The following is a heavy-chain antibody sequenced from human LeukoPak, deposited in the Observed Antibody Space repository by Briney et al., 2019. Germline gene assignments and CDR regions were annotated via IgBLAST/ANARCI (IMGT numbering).Heavy chain of an antibody. CDR3: AREEGRYCSGGSCYSTNDDAFDI. CDR1: GGTFSSYA. Sequence: SVNVSFKASGGTFSSYAISWVRQAPGQGLEWMGGIIPIFGTANYAQKFQGRVTITADESTSTAYMELSSLRSEDTAVYYCAREEGRYCSGGSCYSTNDDAFDIWGQGTMVTVSS. D-gene: IGHD2-15*01. J-gene: IGHJ3*02. V-gene: IGHV1-69*01. CDR2: IIPIFGTA.